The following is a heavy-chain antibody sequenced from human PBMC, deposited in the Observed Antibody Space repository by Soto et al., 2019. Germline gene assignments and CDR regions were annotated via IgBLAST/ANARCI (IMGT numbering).Heavy chain of an antibody. CDR3: TTDTVNPKRHSSGWYWDDYYYYGMDV. J-gene: IGHJ6*02. D-gene: IGHD6-19*01. CDR2: IKSKTDGGTT. Sequence: GGSLRLSCAASGFTFSNAWMNWVRQDPGKGLEWVGRIKSKTDGGTTDYAAPVKGRFTISRDDSKNTLYLQMNSLKTEDTAVYYCTTDTVNPKRHSSGWYWDDYYYYGMDVWGQGTTVTVSS. CDR1: GFTFSNAW. V-gene: IGHV3-15*07.